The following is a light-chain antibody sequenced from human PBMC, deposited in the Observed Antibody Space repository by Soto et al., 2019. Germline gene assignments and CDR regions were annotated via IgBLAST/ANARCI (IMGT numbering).Light chain of an antibody. J-gene: IGKJ1*01. CDR3: MQALQTPWT. CDR1: QRRLHSNGSNS. Sequence: DIVMTQSPLSLPVTPGEPASISCRSSQRRLHSNGSNSLDWYLQKPGQSPQLLIYLGSNRASGVPDRFSGSGSGTDFTLKISRVEAEDVGVYYCMQALQTPWTFGQGTKVEIK. CDR2: LGS. V-gene: IGKV2-28*01.